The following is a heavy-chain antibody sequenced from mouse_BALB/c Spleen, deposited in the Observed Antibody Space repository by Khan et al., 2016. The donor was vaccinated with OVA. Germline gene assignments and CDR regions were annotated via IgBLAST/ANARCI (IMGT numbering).Heavy chain of an antibody. CDR1: SYSITSDYA. CDR3: ARIQGGDFDY. CDR2: ISYSGNT. D-gene: IGHD3-2*02. J-gene: IGHJ2*01. Sequence: EVKLEVSGPGLVKPSQSLSLTCTVTSYSITSDYAWNWIRQFPGNKLEWMGYISYSGNTKYNPSLKSRISITRDTSKNQFFLQLNFVTIEDTATYYCARIQGGDFDYWGQGTTLTVSS. V-gene: IGHV3-2*02.